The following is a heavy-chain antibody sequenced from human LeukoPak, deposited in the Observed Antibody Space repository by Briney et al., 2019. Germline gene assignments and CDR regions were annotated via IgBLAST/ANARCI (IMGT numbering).Heavy chain of an antibody. CDR2: ISAYNGNT. Sequence: ASVKVSCKASGYTFTSYDINWVRQAPGQGLEWMGWISAYNGNTNYAQKLQGRVTMTTDTSTSTAYMELRSLRSDDTAVYYCARDPGITIFGVVPPWFDPWGQGTLVTVSS. CDR1: GYTFTSYD. CDR3: ARDPGITIFGVVPPWFDP. D-gene: IGHD3-3*01. V-gene: IGHV1-18*01. J-gene: IGHJ5*02.